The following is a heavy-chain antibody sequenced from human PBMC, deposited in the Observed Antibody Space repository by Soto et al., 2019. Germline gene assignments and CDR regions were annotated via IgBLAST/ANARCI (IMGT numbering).Heavy chain of an antibody. V-gene: IGHV3-11*01. CDR2: IIGSGGTI. D-gene: IGHD3-16*01. CDR1: GIVFSDY. CDR3: ARLPFPWGWFDP. Sequence: QVQLVESGGGLVKPGGSLRLSCAASGIVFSDYMSWVRQAPGKGLEWLSYIIGSGGTICSADSVKGRFTISRDNATNSLYLQMNNVRTEDTAAYYCARLPFPWGWFDPWGQGTLVTVSS. J-gene: IGHJ5*02.